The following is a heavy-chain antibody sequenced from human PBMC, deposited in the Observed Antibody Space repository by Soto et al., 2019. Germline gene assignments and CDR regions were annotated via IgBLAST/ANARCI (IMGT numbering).Heavy chain of an antibody. CDR1: GFTFSSYG. Sequence: GGSLRLSCAASGFTFSSYGMHWVRQAPGKGLEWVAVIWYDGSNKFYADSVKGRFTISRDNSKNTLYLQMNSLRAEDTAVYYCARTEIDDYDPPPDYWGQGTLVTVSS. CDR2: IWYDGSNK. V-gene: IGHV3-33*01. D-gene: IGHD4-17*01. CDR3: ARTEIDDYDPPPDY. J-gene: IGHJ4*02.